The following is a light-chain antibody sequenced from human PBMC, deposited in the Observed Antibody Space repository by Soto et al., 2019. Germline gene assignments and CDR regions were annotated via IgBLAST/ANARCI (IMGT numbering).Light chain of an antibody. CDR3: CSYAGGSTFV. Sequence: QSVLTQPASVSESPGQSITISCTGTTSDVGGYNLVSWYQQYPDKVPKLIIYEVDKRPSGISHRFSGSKSGNTASLTISGLRDEQEADYYCCSYAGGSTFVFGSGTKVTVL. CDR1: TSDVGGYNL. CDR2: EVD. J-gene: IGLJ1*01. V-gene: IGLV2-23*02.